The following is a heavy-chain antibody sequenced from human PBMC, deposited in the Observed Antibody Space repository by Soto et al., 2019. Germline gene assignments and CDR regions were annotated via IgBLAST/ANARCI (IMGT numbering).Heavy chain of an antibody. CDR1: GFTFSSYS. CDR2: ISSSSSTI. J-gene: IGHJ5*02. Sequence: GGSLRLSCAASGFTFSSYSMNWVRQAPGKGLEWVSYISSSSSTIYYADSVKGRFTISRDNAKNSLYLQMNSLRAEDTAVYHCARDPEEGFWFDPWGQGTMVTVSS. CDR3: ARDPEEGFWFDP. V-gene: IGHV3-48*01.